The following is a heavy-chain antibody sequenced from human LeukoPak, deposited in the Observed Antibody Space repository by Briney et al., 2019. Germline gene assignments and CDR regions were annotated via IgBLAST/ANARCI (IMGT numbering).Heavy chain of an antibody. CDR1: GFXFSSYE. CDR2: ITSSGSSI. Sequence: GGSLRLSCTASGFXFSSYEINWVRQAPEKGREWVSYITSSGSSIYYADSVKGRFTISRDNAKKSLYLQMNSLRAEDTAVYYCVRDETSSSGWNYFDYRGQGTLVTVSS. CDR3: VRDETSSSGWNYFDY. V-gene: IGHV3-48*03. J-gene: IGHJ4*02. D-gene: IGHD6-19*01.